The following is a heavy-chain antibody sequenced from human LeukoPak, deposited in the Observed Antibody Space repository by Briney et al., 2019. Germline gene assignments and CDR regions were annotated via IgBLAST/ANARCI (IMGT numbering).Heavy chain of an antibody. CDR2: ISGSGSST. Sequence: GGSLRLSCAASGFTFNNYAMSWVRQAPGKGLEWVSAISGSGSSTDYADSVKGRFTISRDNSKNTLYLQMNSLRAEDTAVYYCAKSGPGSGTSGGDYFNYWGQGTLVTVSS. D-gene: IGHD3-10*01. J-gene: IGHJ4*02. CDR3: AKSGPGSGTSGGDYFNY. CDR1: GFTFNNYA. V-gene: IGHV3-23*01.